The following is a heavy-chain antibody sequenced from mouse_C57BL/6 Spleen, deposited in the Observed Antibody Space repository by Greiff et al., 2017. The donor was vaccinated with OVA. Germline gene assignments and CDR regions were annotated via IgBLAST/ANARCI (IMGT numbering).Heavy chain of an antibody. CDR3: TTRATFAY. V-gene: IGHV14-4*01. Sequence: VQLQQSGAELVRPGASVKLSCTASGFNIKDDYMHWVKKRPEQGLEWIGWIDPENGDTEYASKFQGKATITADTSSNTAYLQLSSLTSEDTAVYYCTTRATFAYWGQGTLVTVSA. CDR2: IDPENGDT. CDR1: GFNIKDDY. D-gene: IGHD3-1*01. J-gene: IGHJ3*01.